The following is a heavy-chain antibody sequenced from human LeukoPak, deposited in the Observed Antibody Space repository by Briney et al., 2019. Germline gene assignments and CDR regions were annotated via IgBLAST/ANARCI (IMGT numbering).Heavy chain of an antibody. CDR2: ISYDGSNK. CDR1: GFTFSSYA. V-gene: IGHV3-30-3*01. J-gene: IGHJ4*02. Sequence: PGGSLRLSCAASGFTFSSYAMHWVRQAPGKGLEWVAVISYDGSNKYYADSVKGRFTISRDNSKNTLYLQMNSLRAEDTAVYYSARRSSGSPPYYFDYWGQGTLVTVSS. CDR3: ARRSSGSPPYYFDY. D-gene: IGHD1-26*01.